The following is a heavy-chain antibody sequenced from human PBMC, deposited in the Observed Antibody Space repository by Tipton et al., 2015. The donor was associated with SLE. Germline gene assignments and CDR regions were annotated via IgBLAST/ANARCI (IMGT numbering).Heavy chain of an antibody. Sequence: TLSLTCAVSGYSISSGFYWGWIRQPPGKGLEWIGTMYHTVSTYYNPSLKSRVTISVDTSKNQFSLNLSSLTAADTAVYYCARHEYDFLDWGQGTVVTVSS. CDR2: MYHTVST. V-gene: IGHV4-38-2*01. CDR3: ARHEYDFLD. J-gene: IGHJ4*02. CDR1: GYSISSGFY. D-gene: IGHD3-3*01.